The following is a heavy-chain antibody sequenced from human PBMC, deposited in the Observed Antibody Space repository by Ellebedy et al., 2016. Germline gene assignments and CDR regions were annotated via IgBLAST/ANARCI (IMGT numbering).Heavy chain of an antibody. CDR3: YYGHYSGF. CDR1: GLTVSSFF. J-gene: IGHJ4*02. CDR2: ISGDGDTT. Sequence: GGSLRLXCAPSGLTVSSFFMSWVRQAPGGGLEWFSTISGDGDTTFSADSVKGRFTISRDNSRYTLYLQMDSLTAADTAVYYCYYGHYSGFWGQGTLVTVSS. D-gene: IGHD4-17*01. V-gene: IGHV3-23*01.